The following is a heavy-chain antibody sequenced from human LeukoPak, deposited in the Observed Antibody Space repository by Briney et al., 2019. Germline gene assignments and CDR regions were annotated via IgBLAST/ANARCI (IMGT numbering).Heavy chain of an antibody. CDR3: ARRNYASGSYFDY. CDR1: GGSISSTSYY. CDR2: IYYSGST. V-gene: IGHV4-39*01. J-gene: IGHJ4*02. Sequence: SETLSLTCTVSGGSISSTSYYWGWIRQPPGKGLEWIGSIYYSGSTYYNPSLKSRVTISVDTSKNQFSLKLISATAADTAVYYCARRNYASGSYFDYWGQGTLVTVSS. D-gene: IGHD3-10*01.